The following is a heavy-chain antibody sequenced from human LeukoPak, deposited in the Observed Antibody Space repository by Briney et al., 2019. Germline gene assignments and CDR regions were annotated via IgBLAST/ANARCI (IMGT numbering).Heavy chain of an antibody. D-gene: IGHD2-2*01. Sequence: GGSLRLSCAASGFTFSSYWMSWVRQAPGKGLEWVANIKQDGSEKYYVDSVKGRFTISRDNAKNSLYLQMNSLRAEDTAVYYCAREDIVVVPAATHRYYYYGMDVWGQGTTVTVSS. CDR1: GFTFSSYW. J-gene: IGHJ6*02. CDR3: AREDIVVVPAATHRYYYYGMDV. V-gene: IGHV3-7*01. CDR2: IKQDGSEK.